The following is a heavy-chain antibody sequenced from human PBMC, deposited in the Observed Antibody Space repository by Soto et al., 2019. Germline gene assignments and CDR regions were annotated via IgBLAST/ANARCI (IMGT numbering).Heavy chain of an antibody. D-gene: IGHD6-13*01. Sequence: SETLSLTCTVSGGSISSYYWSWIRQPPGKGLEWIGYIYYSGSTNYNPSLKSRVTISVDTSKNQFSLKLSSVTAADTAVYYCAREVSLGEYSSSWPNWFDPWGQGTLLTVSS. CDR3: AREVSLGEYSSSWPNWFDP. V-gene: IGHV4-59*01. CDR1: GGSISSYY. J-gene: IGHJ5*02. CDR2: IYYSGST.